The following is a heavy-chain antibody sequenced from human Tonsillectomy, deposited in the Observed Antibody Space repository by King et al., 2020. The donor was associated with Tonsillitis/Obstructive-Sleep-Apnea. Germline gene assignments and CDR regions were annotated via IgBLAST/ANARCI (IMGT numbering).Heavy chain of an antibody. D-gene: IGHD1-14*01. CDR3: ATLNRIVVSRLPAHY. CDR2: ISGSGGST. J-gene: IGHJ4*02. Sequence: VQLVESGGGLVQPGGSLRLSCAASGFTFSSYAMSWVRQAPGNGLEWGSAISGSGGSTYYADSVKGRFTISRDNSKNTLYLQMNSLRAEDTAVYYCATLNRIVVSRLPAHYWGQGTLVTVSS. V-gene: IGHV3-23*04. CDR1: GFTFSSYA.